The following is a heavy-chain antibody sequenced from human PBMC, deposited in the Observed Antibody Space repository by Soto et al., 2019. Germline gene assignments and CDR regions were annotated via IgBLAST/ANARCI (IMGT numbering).Heavy chain of an antibody. Sequence: GSLSLSCAASGLTLSSYSMNWVRQAPGKGLEWVSYISSSSSTIYYADSVKGRFTISRDNAKNSLYLQMNSLRDEDTAVYYCARDLALYYDFWSGYCDYWGQGTLVTVSS. J-gene: IGHJ4*02. V-gene: IGHV3-48*02. CDR1: GLTLSSYS. CDR2: ISSSSSTI. D-gene: IGHD3-3*01. CDR3: ARDLALYYDFWSGYCDY.